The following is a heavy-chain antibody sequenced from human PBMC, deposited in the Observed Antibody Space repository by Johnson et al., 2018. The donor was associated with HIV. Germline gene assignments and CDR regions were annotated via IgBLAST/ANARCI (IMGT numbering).Heavy chain of an antibody. CDR1: GFTFDDYG. J-gene: IGHJ3*02. CDR2: VSWNGVAT. CDR3: VRDQGSGWPTNAFDI. D-gene: IGHD6-19*01. V-gene: IGHV3-20*04. Sequence: MLLVESGGGVVRPGTSLRLSCAASGFTFDDYGLSWVRQVPGKGLEWVSGVSWNGVATGYTDSVKGRFIISRDNSKNMTNLQMNGLSDEDTADYYCVRDQGSGWPTNAFDIWGRGTRVTVSS.